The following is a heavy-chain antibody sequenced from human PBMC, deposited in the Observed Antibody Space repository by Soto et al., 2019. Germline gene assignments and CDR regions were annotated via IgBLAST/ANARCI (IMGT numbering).Heavy chain of an antibody. CDR2: INHSGST. J-gene: IGHJ6*02. CDR1: GGSFSGYY. V-gene: IGHV4-34*01. D-gene: IGHD5-18*01. CDR3: ARGLVVDTAMAANYYYYYGMDV. Sequence: PSETLSLTCAVYGGSFSGYYWSWIRQPPGKGLEWIGEINHSGSTNYNPSLKSRVTISVDTSKNQFSLKLSPVTAADTAVYYCARGLVVDTAMAANYYYYYGMDVWGQGTTVTVSS.